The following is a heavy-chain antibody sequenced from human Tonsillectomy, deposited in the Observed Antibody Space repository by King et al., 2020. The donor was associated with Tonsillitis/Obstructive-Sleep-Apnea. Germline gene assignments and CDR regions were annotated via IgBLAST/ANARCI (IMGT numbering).Heavy chain of an antibody. J-gene: IGHJ4*02. V-gene: IGHV3-49*04. CDR2: IRSKAYGGTT. CDR1: GFTFGDYA. CDR3: TRDQGVAMYGGDFDY. Sequence: VQLVESGGGLVQPGRSLRLSCTASGFTFGDYAMSWVRQAPGKGLEWGGFIRSKAYGGTTEYAASVKGRFTISRDDSKSIAYLQMNSLKTEDTAVYYCTRDQGVAMYGGDFDYWGQGTLVTVSS. D-gene: IGHD3-10*02.